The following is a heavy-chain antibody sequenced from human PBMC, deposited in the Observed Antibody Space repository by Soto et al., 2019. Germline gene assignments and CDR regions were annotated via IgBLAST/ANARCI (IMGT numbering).Heavy chain of an antibody. CDR3: ASKFGELLADAFDI. D-gene: IGHD3-10*01. Sequence: QVQLQESGPGLVKPSGTLSLTCTVSNASISSRKWWTWVRQTPGKGLEWIGAIYHSGSINHNPSLKSRVTMSLDKSKNQFSLKMTSVTAADTAVYYCASKFGELLADAFDIWGQGTVVTVSS. V-gene: IGHV4-4*02. CDR2: IYHSGSI. J-gene: IGHJ3*02. CDR1: NASISSRKW.